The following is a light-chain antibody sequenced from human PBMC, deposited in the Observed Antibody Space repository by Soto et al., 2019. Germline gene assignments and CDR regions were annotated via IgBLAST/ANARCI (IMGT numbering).Light chain of an antibody. CDR3: SSYTITSTDV. CDR2: EVS. CDR1: SSDVGGYNY. V-gene: IGLV2-14*01. J-gene: IGLJ1*01. Sequence: QSVLTQPASVSGSPGQSITISCTGTSSDVGGYNYVSWYQQHPGKAPKLMIYEVSDRPSGVSNRFSGSKSGKTASLTISGLQAEDETDYYCSSYTITSTDVFGTRTKVTVL.